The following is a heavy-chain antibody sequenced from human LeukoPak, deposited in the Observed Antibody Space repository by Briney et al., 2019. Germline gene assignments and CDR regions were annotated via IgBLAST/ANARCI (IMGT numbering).Heavy chain of an antibody. CDR3: ASTAIFDRPYDSSGYYYHRVDY. D-gene: IGHD3-22*01. CDR1: GYSISSGYY. V-gene: IGHV4-38-2*02. CDR2: IYHSGST. Sequence: SETLSLTCTVSGYSISSGYYWGWIRQPPGKGLEWIGSIYHSGSTYYNPSLKSRVTISVDTSKNQFSLKLSSVTAADTAVYYCASTAIFDRPYDSSGYYYHRVDYWGQGTLVTVSS. J-gene: IGHJ4*02.